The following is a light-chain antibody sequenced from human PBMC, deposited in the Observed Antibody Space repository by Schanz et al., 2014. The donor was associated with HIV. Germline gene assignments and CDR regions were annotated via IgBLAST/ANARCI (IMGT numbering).Light chain of an antibody. CDR3: SSHAGSSPFVV. CDR1: SSDVGGYNY. J-gene: IGLJ7*01. CDR2: DVN. Sequence: QSALTQPASVSGSPGQSIAISCTGTSSDVGGYNYVSWYQQHPNKAPKLIIYDVNNRPSGVSNRFSGSKSGNTASLTISGLQAEDEADYYCSSHAGSSPFVVLGGGTQLTVL. V-gene: IGLV2-14*03.